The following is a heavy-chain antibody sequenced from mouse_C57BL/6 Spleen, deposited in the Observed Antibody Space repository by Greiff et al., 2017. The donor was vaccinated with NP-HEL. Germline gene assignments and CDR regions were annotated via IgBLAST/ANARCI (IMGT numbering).Heavy chain of an antibody. CDR1: GYTFTSYW. V-gene: IGHV1-69*01. CDR3: ARGKDYAMDY. J-gene: IGHJ4*01. Sequence: VQLQQPGAELVMPGASVKLSCKASGYTFTSYWMHWVKQRPGQGLEWIGEIDPSDSYTNYNQKFKGKSTLTVDKSSSTAYMQLSSLTSEDSAVYYCARGKDYAMDYWGQGTSVTASS. CDR2: IDPSDSYT.